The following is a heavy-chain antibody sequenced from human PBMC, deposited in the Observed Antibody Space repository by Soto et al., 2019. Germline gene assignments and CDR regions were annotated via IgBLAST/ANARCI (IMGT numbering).Heavy chain of an antibody. J-gene: IGHJ3*02. CDR3: AIEKGLRPGGGGTEPLDI. Sequence: QVQLVQSGAEVKKPGASVKISCEASGYSFTSQYVHWVRQAPGQGLEWMGIINPNGGSTTYAQKFQGKVHRTRDTPASTLYMELGSLTFEGPAVFYCAIEKGLRPGGGGTEPLDIWGQGTMVTVAS. V-gene: IGHV1-46*03. D-gene: IGHD3-16*01. CDR2: INPNGGST. CDR1: GYSFTSQY.